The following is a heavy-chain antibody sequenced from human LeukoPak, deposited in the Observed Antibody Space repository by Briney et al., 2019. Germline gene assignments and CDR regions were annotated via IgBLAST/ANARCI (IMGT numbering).Heavy chain of an antibody. CDR3: ARDSCSGDSCYDY. D-gene: IGHD2-15*01. Sequence: GGSLRLSCAASGFTFTTYWMSWVRQLPGKGLEWVANINQDGTEKYYVDSVKGRFTISRDNAKNSLYLQMNSLRAEDTAVYCCARDSCSGDSCYDYWGQGTLVTVSS. V-gene: IGHV3-7*01. CDR2: INQDGTEK. CDR1: GFTFTTYW. J-gene: IGHJ4*02.